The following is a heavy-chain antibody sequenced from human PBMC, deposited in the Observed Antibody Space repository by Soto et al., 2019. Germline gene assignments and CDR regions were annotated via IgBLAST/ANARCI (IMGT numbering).Heavy chain of an antibody. Sequence: QLQLQESGPGLVKPSETLSLTCTVSGXSIXXXSYYXXWIRQPPXXXXXWIGSIYYSGNTYYTPSXKSRVTXSVDTSXXXXXXXXXXXXXXXXXXXXXXXXXXRXXXGXXXXXDYWGQGTLVTVSS. J-gene: IGHJ4*02. CDR3: XXXXXRXXXGXXXXXDY. D-gene: IGHD3-9*01. V-gene: IGHV4-39*01. CDR2: IYYSGNT. CDR1: GXSIXXXSYY.